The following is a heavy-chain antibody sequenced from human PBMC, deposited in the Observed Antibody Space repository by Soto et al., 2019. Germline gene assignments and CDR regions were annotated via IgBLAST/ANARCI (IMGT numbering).Heavy chain of an antibody. Sequence: QVQLVQSGAEVKKPEASVKVSCKASGYTFTSYGISWVRQAPGQGLEWMGWISAYNGNTNYAKKLQGRVTMTTDTSTSTAYMDLRSLRSDDTAVYYCARDPPTIASAGREDYWGQGTLVTVSS. V-gene: IGHV1-18*01. CDR1: GYTFTSYG. J-gene: IGHJ4*02. CDR2: ISAYNGNT. D-gene: IGHD6-13*01. CDR3: ARDPPTIASAGREDY.